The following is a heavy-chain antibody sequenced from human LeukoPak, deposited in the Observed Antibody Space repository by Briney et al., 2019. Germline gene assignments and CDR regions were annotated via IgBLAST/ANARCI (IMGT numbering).Heavy chain of an antibody. CDR3: ARLIAVGGDFDY. V-gene: IGHV4-59*08. Sequence: SETLSLTCTVSGGSISSYYWSWIRHPPGKGLEWIGYIYYTGSTTNYNPSLKSRVTISVDTSKNQFSLKLSSVTAADTAVYYCARLIAVGGDFDYWGQGTLVTVSS. CDR1: GGSISSYY. J-gene: IGHJ4*02. CDR2: IYYTGSTT. D-gene: IGHD6-19*01.